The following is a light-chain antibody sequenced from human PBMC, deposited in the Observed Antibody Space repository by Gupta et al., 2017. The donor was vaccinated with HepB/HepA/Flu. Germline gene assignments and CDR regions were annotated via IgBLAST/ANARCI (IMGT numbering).Light chain of an antibody. J-gene: IGKJ1*01. V-gene: IGKV3-11*01. Sequence: DIVLTLSPATLSLSPGEGATLSCSASQSVSVYLAWYHQKPGQAPRLIIYDASYRATGIPDSFSGGGSGTDFAPSISSLVPDDSAVYYCQQRGNWPRTFGQGTKVESK. CDR1: QSVSVY. CDR3: QQRGNWPRT. CDR2: DAS.